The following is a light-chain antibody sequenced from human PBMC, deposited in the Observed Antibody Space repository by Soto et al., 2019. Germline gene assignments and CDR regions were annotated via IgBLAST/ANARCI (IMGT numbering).Light chain of an antibody. Sequence: QSALTQPRSVSGSPGQSVTISCTGTSGDVGAYDRVSWYQHHPTKAPKLIIYDVTNRPSGVPYRFSGSKSGSTASLTISWLQAEDEADYYCCSHAGGSSWVFGGGTKVTVL. CDR1: SGDVGAYDR. J-gene: IGLJ3*02. V-gene: IGLV2-11*01. CDR3: CSHAGGSSWV. CDR2: DVT.